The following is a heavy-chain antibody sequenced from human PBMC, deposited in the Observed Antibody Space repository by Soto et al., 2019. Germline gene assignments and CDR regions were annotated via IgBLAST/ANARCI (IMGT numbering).Heavy chain of an antibody. V-gene: IGHV1-2*02. J-gene: IGHJ4*02. CDR1: GYTFTGCY. CDR3: ARGPYYYDSSGYLDFDY. CDR2: INPNSGGT. D-gene: IGHD3-22*01. Sequence: GASVKVSCKPSGYTFTGCYMHWVRQAPGQGLEWMGWINPNSGGTNYAQKFQGRVTMTRDTSISTAYMELSRLRSDDTAVYYCARGPYYYDSSGYLDFDYWGQGTLVTVSS.